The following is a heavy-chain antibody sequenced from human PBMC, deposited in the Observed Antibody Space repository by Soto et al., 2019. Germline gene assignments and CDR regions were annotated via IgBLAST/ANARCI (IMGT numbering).Heavy chain of an antibody. J-gene: IGHJ5*02. CDR2: IIPMFGKG. V-gene: IGHV1-69*12. CDR1: GGSFSSYA. Sequence: QVQLVQSGAEVKKPGSSVKVSCKASGGSFSSYAISWVRQAPGQGLEWMGGIIPMFGKGNYAQKFKGRVTXXAXEXTTTAAMELSSLTSEDTAVYYCAHAPNGTPDNWVGPWGQGTLVTVSS. CDR3: AHAPNGTPDNWVGP. D-gene: IGHD1-1*01.